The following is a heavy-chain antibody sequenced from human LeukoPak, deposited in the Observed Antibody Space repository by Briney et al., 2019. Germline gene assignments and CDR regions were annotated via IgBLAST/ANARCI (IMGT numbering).Heavy chain of an antibody. Sequence: GGSLKLSCAASGFTFTTYAMNWVRQAPGKGLEWISSILTSDGNPYFADSVKGRFTISRDNSKNTVDLQMNSLRAEDTAVYYCARTSGWYPYFDYWGQGTLVTVSS. CDR2: ILTSDGNP. J-gene: IGHJ4*02. D-gene: IGHD6-19*01. CDR1: GFTFTTYA. V-gene: IGHV3-23*01. CDR3: ARTSGWYPYFDY.